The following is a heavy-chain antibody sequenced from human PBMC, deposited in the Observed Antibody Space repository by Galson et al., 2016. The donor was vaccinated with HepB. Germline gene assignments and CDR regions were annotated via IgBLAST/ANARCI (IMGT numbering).Heavy chain of an antibody. CDR3: AHGSGWRSDY. V-gene: IGHV2-5*02. CDR1: GFSLSSPAVG. CDR2: IYWDDDK. D-gene: IGHD6-19*01. Sequence: PALVKPTQTLTLTCTFSGFSLSSPAVGVGWIRQPPGKALEWLALIYWDDDKQYNASLRSRLTITKDSSRNQVVLTMTSMDPVDTATYYCAHGSGWRSDYWGQGILVTVSS. J-gene: IGHJ4*02.